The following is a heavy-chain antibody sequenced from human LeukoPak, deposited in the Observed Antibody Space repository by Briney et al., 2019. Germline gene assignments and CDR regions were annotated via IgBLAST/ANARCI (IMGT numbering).Heavy chain of an antibody. V-gene: IGHV4-34*01. CDR2: TGHSGST. J-gene: IGHJ3*02. CDR3: AREYSTSSTAFDI. D-gene: IGHD6-6*01. Sequence: SETLSLTCAVYGGSFSDHYWSWIRQPPGKGLEWIGETGHSGSTNYNPSLKARVTISVDTSKNQFSLRLSSVTAADTAVYYCAREYSTSSTAFDIWGQGTMVTVSS. CDR1: GGSFSDHY.